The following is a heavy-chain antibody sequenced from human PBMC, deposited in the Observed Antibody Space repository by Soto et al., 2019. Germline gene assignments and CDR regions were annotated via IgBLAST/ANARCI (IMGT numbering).Heavy chain of an antibody. V-gene: IGHV4-39*01. CDR2: IYYSGST. CDR1: GGSISSSSYY. D-gene: IGHD6-13*01. CDR3: ARQAAAGPYYFDY. J-gene: IGHJ4*02. Sequence: QLQLQESGPGLVKPSETLSLTCTVSGGSISSSSYYWGWIRQPPGKGLEWIGSIYYSGSTYYNTSLKSRVTISVDTSKNQFSLKLSSVTAADTAVYYCARQAAAGPYYFDYWGQGTLVTVSS.